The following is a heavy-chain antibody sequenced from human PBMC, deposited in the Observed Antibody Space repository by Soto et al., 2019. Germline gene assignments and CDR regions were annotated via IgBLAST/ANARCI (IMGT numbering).Heavy chain of an antibody. CDR1: GGSISSYY. V-gene: IGHV4-59*01. CDR3: ARDYNGAFDI. D-gene: IGHD1-20*01. Sequence: SETLSLTCTVSGGSISSYYWSWIRQPPGKGLEWIGYIYYSGSTNYNPSLKSRVTISVDTSKNQFSLKLSSVTAADTAVYYCARDYNGAFDIWGQGTMVTVSS. J-gene: IGHJ3*02. CDR2: IYYSGST.